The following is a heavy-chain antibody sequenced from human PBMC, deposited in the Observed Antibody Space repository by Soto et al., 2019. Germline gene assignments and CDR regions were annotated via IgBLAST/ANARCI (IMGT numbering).Heavy chain of an antibody. CDR3: ARDGFGGVTAQIVAFDI. J-gene: IGHJ3*02. Sequence: GGSLRLSCAASGFTFSSYAMHWVRQAPGKGLEWVAVISYDGSNKYYADSVKGRFTISRDNSKNTLYLQMNSLRAEDTAVYYCARDGFGGVTAQIVAFDIWGKGTM. D-gene: IGHD2-21*02. CDR1: GFTFSSYA. V-gene: IGHV3-30-3*01. CDR2: ISYDGSNK.